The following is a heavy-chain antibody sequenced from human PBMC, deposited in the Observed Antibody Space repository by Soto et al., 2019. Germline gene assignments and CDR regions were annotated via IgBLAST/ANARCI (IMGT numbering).Heavy chain of an antibody. CDR1: GFTVSSNY. CDR2: IYSGGST. D-gene: IGHD4-4*01. V-gene: IGHV3-66*01. J-gene: IGHJ4*02. Sequence: EVQLVQSGEDLVQPGGSLRLSCAASGFTVSSNYINWVRQAPGKGLEWVSVIYSGGSTYYADSVKGRFTISRDNSKNTVFLQVNSVRAQDTAVYYCARGNSHYFDYWGQGTLVTVSS. CDR3: ARGNSHYFDY.